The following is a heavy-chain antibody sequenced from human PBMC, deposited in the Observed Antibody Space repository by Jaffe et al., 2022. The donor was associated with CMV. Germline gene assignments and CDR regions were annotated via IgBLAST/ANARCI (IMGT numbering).Heavy chain of an antibody. CDR3: TTAYDFWSGYYIDY. J-gene: IGHJ4*02. D-gene: IGHD3-3*01. CDR2: IKSKTDGGTT. CDR1: GFTFSNAW. Sequence: EVQLVESGGGLVKPGGSLRLSCAASGFTFSNAWMSWVRQAPGKGLEWVGRIKSKTDGGTTDYAAPVKGRFTISRDDSKNTLYLQMNSLKTEDTAVYYCTTAYDFWSGYYIDYWGQGTLVTVSS. V-gene: IGHV3-15*01.